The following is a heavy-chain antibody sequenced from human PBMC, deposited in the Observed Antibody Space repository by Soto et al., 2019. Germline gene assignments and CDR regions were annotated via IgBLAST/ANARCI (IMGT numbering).Heavy chain of an antibody. D-gene: IGHD6-6*01. J-gene: IGHJ4*02. CDR1: GGSIRSSNYY. CDR3: ANPYSSSSALDY. CDR2: IYYGGST. Sequence: QLQLQESGPGLVKPSETLSLTCTVSGGSIRSSNYYWVWIRQPPGKGLEYIGSIYYGGSTYYNPSLKSRVAIPVDPSKNQFSLKLTSVTAADAAVYYCANPYSSSSALDYWGEGNLVTVSS. V-gene: IGHV4-39*01.